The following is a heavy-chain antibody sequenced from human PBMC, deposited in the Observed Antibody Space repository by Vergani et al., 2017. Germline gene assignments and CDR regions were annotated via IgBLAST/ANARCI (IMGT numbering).Heavy chain of an antibody. V-gene: IGHV3-9*01. CDR3: AKDMGGYCSSTSCSGYYYYGMDV. D-gene: IGHD2-2*01. CDR2: ISWNSGSI. J-gene: IGHJ6*02. CDR1: GFTFSGSA. Sequence: EVQLVESGGGLVQPGGSLKLSCAASGFTFSGSAMHWVRHAPGKGLEWVSGISWNSGSIGYADSVKGRFTISRDNAKNSLYLQMNSLRAEDTALYYCAKDMGGYCSSTSCSGYYYYGMDVWGQGTTVTVSS.